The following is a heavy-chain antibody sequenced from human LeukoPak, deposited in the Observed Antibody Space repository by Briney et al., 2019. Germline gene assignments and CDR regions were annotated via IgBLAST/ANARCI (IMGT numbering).Heavy chain of an antibody. D-gene: IGHD3-10*01. CDR3: ARDWGAYYYGSGGYYAPLDY. V-gene: IGHV3-11*06. CDR1: GFTFSDYY. J-gene: IGHJ4*02. CDR2: ISSSSSYT. Sequence: GGSLRLSCAASGFTFSDYYMSWIRQAPGKGLEWVSYISSSSSYTNYADSVKGRFTISRDNAKNSLYLQMNSLRAEDTAVYYCARDWGAYYYGSGGYYAPLDYWGQGTLVTVSS.